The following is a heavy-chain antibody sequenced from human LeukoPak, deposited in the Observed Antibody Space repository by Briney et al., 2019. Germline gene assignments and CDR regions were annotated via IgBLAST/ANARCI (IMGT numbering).Heavy chain of an antibody. D-gene: IGHD4/OR15-4a*01. J-gene: IGHJ4*02. CDR2: INQNEREI. V-gene: IGHV3-7*02. CDR1: GFSFSSYW. Sequence: GGSLRLSCAASGFSFSSYWMSWIRQAPGKGLEWVANINQNEREIYYADSVKGRFTISRDNSKSALDLQMNNLRPEDTAVYFCARGAPPDYWGQGTLVTVSS. CDR3: ARGAPPDY.